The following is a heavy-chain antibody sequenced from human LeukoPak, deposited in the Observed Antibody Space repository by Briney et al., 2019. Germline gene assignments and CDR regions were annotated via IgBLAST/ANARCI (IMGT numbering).Heavy chain of an antibody. CDR3: ARVPPDFWSGLYFGRRPYYYYMDV. J-gene: IGHJ6*03. CDR2: IYYSGNT. Sequence: SETLSLTCTVSGDSISTSNSYWGWIRQPPGKGLEWIGSIYYSGNTYYNASLKSRVTISVDTSKNQFSLKLSSVTAADTAVYYCARVPPDFWSGLYFGRRPYYYYMDVWGKGTTVTVSS. V-gene: IGHV4-39*07. D-gene: IGHD3-3*01. CDR1: GDSISTSNSY.